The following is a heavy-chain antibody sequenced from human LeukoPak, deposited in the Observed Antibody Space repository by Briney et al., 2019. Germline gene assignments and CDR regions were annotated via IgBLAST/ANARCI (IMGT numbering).Heavy chain of an antibody. V-gene: IGHV4-59*01. D-gene: IGHD3-22*01. Sequence: SETLSLTCTVASGSPSGNYCGCIRPPPGKRLEWIGYVSYTGRTKYNPSLQSRVTISIATSKSQFSLKLTSVTSADTAVYSCATLLDNDISGDPDTFDVWGQGTTVIVSS. CDR1: SGSPSGNY. CDR3: ATLLDNDISGDPDTFDV. CDR2: VSYTGRT. J-gene: IGHJ3*01.